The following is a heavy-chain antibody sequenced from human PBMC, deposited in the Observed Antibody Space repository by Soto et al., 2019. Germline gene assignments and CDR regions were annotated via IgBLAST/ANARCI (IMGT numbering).Heavy chain of an antibody. V-gene: IGHV4-59*01. J-gene: IGHJ6*02. D-gene: IGHD6-13*01. CDR2: IYYSGST. CDR1: GGSISNYY. Sequence: SETLSLTCTVSGGSISNYYWSWIRQPPGKGLEWIGYIYYSGSTNYNPSLKSRVTISVDTSKNQFSLKLSSVAAADTAVYYCARELAAGPGYYGMDVWGQGTTVTVSS. CDR3: ARELAAGPGYYGMDV.